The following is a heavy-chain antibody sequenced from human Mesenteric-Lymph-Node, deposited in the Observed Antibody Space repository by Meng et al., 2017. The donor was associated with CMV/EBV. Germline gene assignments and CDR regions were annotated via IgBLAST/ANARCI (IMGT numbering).Heavy chain of an antibody. CDR1: GFTFSNAW. V-gene: IGHV3-15*01. CDR3: TTGVATIVY. CDR2: ITSKTDGGTT. J-gene: IGHJ4*02. Sequence: LSCAASGFTFSNAWMSWVRQAPGKGLEWVGRITSKTDGGTTDYAAPVKGRFTISRDDSKNTLYLQMNSLKTEDTAVYYCTTGVATIVYWGQGTLVTVSS. D-gene: IGHD5-12*01.